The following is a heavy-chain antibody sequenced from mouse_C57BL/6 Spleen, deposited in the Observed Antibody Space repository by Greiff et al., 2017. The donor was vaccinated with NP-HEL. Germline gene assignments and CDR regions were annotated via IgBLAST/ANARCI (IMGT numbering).Heavy chain of an antibody. CDR2: IDPENGDT. J-gene: IGHJ3*01. CDR3: TTWKLGRFAY. Sequence: EVMLVESGAELVRPGASVKLSCTASGFNIKDDYMHWVKQRPEQGLEWIGWIDPENGDTEYASKFQGKATITADTSSNTAYLQLSSLTSEDTAVYYCTTWKLGRFAYWGQGTLVTVSA. D-gene: IGHD4-1*01. V-gene: IGHV14-4*01. CDR1: GFNIKDDY.